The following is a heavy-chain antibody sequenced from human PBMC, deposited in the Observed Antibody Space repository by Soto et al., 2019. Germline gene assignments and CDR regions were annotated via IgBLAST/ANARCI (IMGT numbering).Heavy chain of an antibody. D-gene: IGHD6-6*01. CDR1: GGTFSSYA. CDR2: IIPIFGTA. CDR3: ASHADSKGIAARRYYYGMDV. V-gene: IGHV1-69*06. J-gene: IGHJ6*02. Sequence: GASVKVSCKASGGTFSSYAISWVRQAPGQGLEWMGGIIPIFGTANYAQKFQGRVTITADKSTSTAYMELSSLRSEDTAVYYCASHADSKGIAARRYYYGMDVWGQGTTATVSS.